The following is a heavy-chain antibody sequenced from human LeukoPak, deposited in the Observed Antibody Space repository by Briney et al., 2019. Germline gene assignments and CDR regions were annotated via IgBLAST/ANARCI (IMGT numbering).Heavy chain of an antibody. CDR1: VGSFSGYY. D-gene: IGHD6-6*01. V-gene: IGHV4-34*01. CDR3: ARLSIAARWDY. J-gene: IGHJ4*02. CDR2: INHSGST. Sequence: SETLSLTCAVYVGSFSGYYWSWIRQPPWKGMEWIGEINHSGSTNYNPSLKSRVTISVDTSKNQFSLKLSSVTAADTAVYYCARLSIAARWDYWGQGTLVTVSS.